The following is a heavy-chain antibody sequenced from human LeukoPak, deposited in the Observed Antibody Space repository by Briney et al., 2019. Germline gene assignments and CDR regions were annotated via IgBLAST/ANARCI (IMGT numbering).Heavy chain of an antibody. Sequence: GGSLRLSCAASGFTFSTYWMSWVRQAPGKGLEWVANIKQDGSEKYYVDSVKGRFAISRDNAKNSLFLQMNTLRVEDTAVYYCSKDSLLTVVSPVAASWGQGTLVTVSS. CDR2: IKQDGSEK. J-gene: IGHJ5*02. D-gene: IGHD4-23*01. CDR3: SKDSLLTVVSPVAAS. CDR1: GFTFSTYW. V-gene: IGHV3-7*01.